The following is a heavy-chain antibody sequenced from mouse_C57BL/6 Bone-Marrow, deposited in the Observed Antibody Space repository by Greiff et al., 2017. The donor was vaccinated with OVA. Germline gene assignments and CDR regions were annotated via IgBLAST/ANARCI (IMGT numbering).Heavy chain of an antibody. J-gene: IGHJ1*03. CDR2: IDPNGSGT. V-gene: IGHV1-72*01. CDR1: GYTFTSYW. CDR3: SGGFLYFYV. D-gene: IGHD1-1*02. Sequence: QVQLQQPGAELVKPGASVKLSCKASGYTFTSYWMPWVKQRPGRGLEWIGRIDPNGSGTKYHEKVKSKATLTLVKHASTAYMQLRSLTSEAAAVYYCSGGFLYFYVWCTGTTVTVSS.